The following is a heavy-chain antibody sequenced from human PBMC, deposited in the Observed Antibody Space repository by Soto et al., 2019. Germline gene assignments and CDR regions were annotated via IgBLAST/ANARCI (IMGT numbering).Heavy chain of an antibody. V-gene: IGHV3-11*01. J-gene: IGHJ3*02. CDR1: GLTVSDYY. D-gene: IGHD3-9*01. CDR2: ISSSGSTI. Sequence: GGSLRLSCAASGLTVSDYYMSWIRQAPGKGLEWVSYISSSGSTIYYADSVKGRFTISRDNAKNSLYLQMNSLRAEDTAVYYCAGETGRDAFDIWGHGTMVTVSS. CDR3: AGETGRDAFDI.